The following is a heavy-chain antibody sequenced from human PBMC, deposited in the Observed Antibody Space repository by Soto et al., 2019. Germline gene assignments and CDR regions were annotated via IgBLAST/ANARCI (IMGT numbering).Heavy chain of an antibody. V-gene: IGHV4-59*01. J-gene: IGHJ5*02. CDR2: IYYSGST. Sequence: SETLSLTCTVSGGSISSYYWSWIRQPPGKGLEWIGYIYYSGSTNYNPSLKSRVTISVDTSKNQFSLKLSSVTAADTAVYYCARGARGSYYESWFDPWGQGTLVTVSS. D-gene: IGHD1-26*01. CDR3: ARGARGSYYESWFDP. CDR1: GGSISSYY.